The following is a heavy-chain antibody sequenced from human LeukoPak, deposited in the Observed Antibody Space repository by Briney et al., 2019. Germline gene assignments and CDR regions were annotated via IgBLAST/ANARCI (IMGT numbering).Heavy chain of an antibody. J-gene: IGHJ5*02. CDR2: IYHSGST. CDR1: GYSISSGYY. D-gene: IGHD2-15*01. V-gene: IGHV4-38-2*01. CDR3: ARHALGYCSGGSCLNWFDP. Sequence: PSETLSLTCAVSGYSISSGYYWGWIRQPPGKGLEWIGSIYHSGSTYYNPSLKSRVTISVDTSKNQFSLKLSSVTAAATAVYYCARHALGYCSGGSCLNWFDPWGQGTLVTVSS.